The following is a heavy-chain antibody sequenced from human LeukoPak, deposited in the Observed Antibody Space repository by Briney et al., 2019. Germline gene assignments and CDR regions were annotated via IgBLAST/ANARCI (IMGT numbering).Heavy chain of an antibody. V-gene: IGHV1-2*02. CDR1: GYTFTAYF. CDR3: ARDTSQTAGPAYIFIYYYYYMDV. J-gene: IGHJ6*03. CDR2: INPNSGGT. D-gene: IGHD2-2*01. Sequence: GASVKVSCKASGYTFTAYFMHWVRQAPGHGLEWMGWINPNSGGTNYAQKFQGRVTMTRDTSISTAYMELSRLRSDDTAVYYCARDTSQTAGPAYIFIYYYYYMDVWGKGTTVTVSS.